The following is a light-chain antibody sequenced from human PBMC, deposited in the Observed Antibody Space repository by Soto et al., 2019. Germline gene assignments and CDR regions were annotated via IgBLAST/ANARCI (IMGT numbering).Light chain of an antibody. V-gene: IGKV4-1*01. J-gene: IGKJ1*01. CDR2: WAS. CDR3: QQYYSTPWT. CDR1: QSVLYSSNNKNY. Sequence: DIVMTQSPDSLAVSLGERATINCKSSQSVLYSSNNKNYLAWYQQKPGQPPKLLIYWASTRESGVPDRFSGSGSGTDFTLTISSRQAEDVADYYCQQYYSTPWTFGQGTKVEIK.